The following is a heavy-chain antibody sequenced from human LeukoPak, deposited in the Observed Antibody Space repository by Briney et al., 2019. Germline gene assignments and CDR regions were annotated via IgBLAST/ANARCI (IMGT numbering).Heavy chain of an antibody. D-gene: IGHD3-3*01. CDR1: GFTFSDYG. V-gene: IGHV3-30*03. CDR3: ARTCTVFGAMDV. J-gene: IGHJ6*04. CDR2: TSYDGSDE. Sequence: GGSLRLSCVASGFTFSDYGMHWVRQAPGKGLEWVAATSYDGSDEYYVDSVKGRFTISRDNSKNTLYLEMKSLSSEDTAIYYCARTCTVFGAMDVWGKGTTVTVSA.